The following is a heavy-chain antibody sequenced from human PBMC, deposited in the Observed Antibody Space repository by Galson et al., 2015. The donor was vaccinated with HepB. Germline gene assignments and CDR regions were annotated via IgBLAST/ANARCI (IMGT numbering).Heavy chain of an antibody. CDR1: GYTFTSYY. CDR2: INPSGGST. D-gene: IGHD1-26*01. J-gene: IGHJ6*02. V-gene: IGHV1-46*01. CDR3: ARSRIVGATTVHYYGMDV. Sequence: SVKVSCKASGYTFTSYYMHWVRQAPGQGLEWMGIINPSGGSTSYAQKFQGRATMTRDTSTSTVYMELSSLRSGDTAVYYCARSRIVGATTVHYYGMDVWGQGTTVTVSS.